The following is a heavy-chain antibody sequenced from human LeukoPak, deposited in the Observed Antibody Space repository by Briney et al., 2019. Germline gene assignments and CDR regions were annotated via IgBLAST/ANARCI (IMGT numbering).Heavy chain of an antibody. CDR1: GGSISSYY. V-gene: IGHV4-59*01. CDR3: ARGQTYDSSGYYWYY. D-gene: IGHD3-22*01. J-gene: IGHJ4*02. Sequence: PSETLSLTCTVFGGSISSYYWSWIRQPPGKGLEWIGYIYYSGSTNYNPSLKSRVTISVDTSKNQFSLKLSSVTAADTAVYYCARGQTYDSSGYYWYYWGQGTLVTVSS. CDR2: IYYSGST.